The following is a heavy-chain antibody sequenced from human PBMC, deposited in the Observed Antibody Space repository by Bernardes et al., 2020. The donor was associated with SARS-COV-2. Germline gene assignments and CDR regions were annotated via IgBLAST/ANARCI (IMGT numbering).Heavy chain of an antibody. CDR1: GYTLTSYG. V-gene: IGHV1-18*01. CDR3: ATVVGYSYGGGWFDP. CDR2: ISANNGNT. D-gene: IGHD5-18*01. J-gene: IGHJ5*02. Sequence: ASVKVSCKASGYTLTSYGIGWVRQAPGQGLGWMGWISANNGNTDYAQKVQGRATMTTDTSTSTAYMELRSLRSDDTAVYYCATVVGYSYGGGWFDPWGQGTLVTVSS.